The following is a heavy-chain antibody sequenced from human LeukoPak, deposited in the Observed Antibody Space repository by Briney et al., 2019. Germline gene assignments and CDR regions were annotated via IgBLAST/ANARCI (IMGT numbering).Heavy chain of an antibody. Sequence: PSETLSLTCTVSGGSISIYYGNWIRQPAGKGLEWIGRIFTSGITNYDPSVKSRVTISVDTSKNQFSLKLSSVTAADTAVYYCASIVGATNGLNYWGQGTLVTVSS. CDR1: GGSISIYY. D-gene: IGHD1-26*01. CDR3: ASIVGATNGLNY. V-gene: IGHV4-4*07. CDR2: IFTSGIT. J-gene: IGHJ4*02.